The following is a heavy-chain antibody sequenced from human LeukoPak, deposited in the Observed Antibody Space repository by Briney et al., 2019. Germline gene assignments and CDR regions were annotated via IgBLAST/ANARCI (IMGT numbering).Heavy chain of an antibody. CDR1: GFTFSSYW. J-gene: IGHJ4*02. Sequence: GVLRLSCAASGFTFSSYWMSWVRQAPGKGLEWVANIKQDGSEKYYVDSVKGRFTISRDNAKNSLYLQMNSLRAEDTAVYYCARATNYGDHEPGFDYWGQGTLVTVSS. CDR2: IKQDGSEK. D-gene: IGHD4-17*01. V-gene: IGHV3-7*01. CDR3: ARATNYGDHEPGFDY.